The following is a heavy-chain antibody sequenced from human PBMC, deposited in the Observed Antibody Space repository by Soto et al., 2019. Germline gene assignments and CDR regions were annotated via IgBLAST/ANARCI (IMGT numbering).Heavy chain of an antibody. CDR2: IIPIFGTA. D-gene: IGHD2-15*01. V-gene: IGHV1-69*01. CDR3: ASVYCSGGSCYSDWFDP. CDR1: GGTFSSYA. J-gene: IGHJ5*02. Sequence: VQLVQSGAEVKKPGSSVKVSCKASGGTFSSYAISWVRQAPGQGLEWMGGIIPIFGTANYAQKFQGRVTITADESTSTAYMELSSLRSEDTAVYYCASVYCSGGSCYSDWFDPWGQGTLVTVSS.